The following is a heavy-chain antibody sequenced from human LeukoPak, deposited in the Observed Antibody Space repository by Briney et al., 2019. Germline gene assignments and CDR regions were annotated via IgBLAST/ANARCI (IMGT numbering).Heavy chain of an antibody. D-gene: IGHD2-21*02. Sequence: LRLSXAASGFTVSSNYMSWVRQAPGKGLEWVSVIYSGGSTYYADSVTGRFTISRDNSKNTLYLQMNSLRAEDTAVYYCARVGVVVTPGAFDIWGQGTMVTVSS. CDR2: IYSGGST. J-gene: IGHJ3*02. CDR3: ARVGVVVTPGAFDI. CDR1: GFTVSSNY. V-gene: IGHV3-53*01.